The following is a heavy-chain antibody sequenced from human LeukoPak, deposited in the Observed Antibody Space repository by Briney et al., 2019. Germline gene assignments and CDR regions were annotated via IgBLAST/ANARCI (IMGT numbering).Heavy chain of an antibody. J-gene: IGHJ4*02. CDR2: IKQDGSEK. CDR3: ARGPSYCGGDCYYYFDY. D-gene: IGHD2-21*01. CDR1: GFTFSSYA. Sequence: GGSLRLSCAASGFTFSSYAMHWVRQAPGKGLEWVANIKQDGSEKDYADSVKGRFTISRDNAKNSLYLQMNSLRAEDTAVYYCARGPSYCGGDCYYYFDYWGQGTLVTVSS. V-gene: IGHV3-7*01.